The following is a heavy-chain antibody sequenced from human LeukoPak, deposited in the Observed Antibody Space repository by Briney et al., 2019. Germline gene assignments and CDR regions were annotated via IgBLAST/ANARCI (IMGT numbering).Heavy chain of an antibody. J-gene: IGHJ5*02. CDR1: GYTFTSYG. CDR2: ISAYNGNT. CDR3: ARDPMTMVRGVGHIWFDP. V-gene: IGHV1-18*01. Sequence: ASVKVSCKASGYTFTSYGISWVRQAPGQGLEWMGWISAYNGNTNYAQKLQGRVTMTTDASTSTAYMELRSLRSDDTAVYYCARDPMTMVRGVGHIWFDPWGQGTLVTVSS. D-gene: IGHD3-10*01.